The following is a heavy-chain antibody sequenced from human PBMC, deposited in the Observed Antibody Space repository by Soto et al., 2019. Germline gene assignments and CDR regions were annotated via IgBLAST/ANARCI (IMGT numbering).Heavy chain of an antibody. V-gene: IGHV3-53*01. J-gene: IGHJ4*02. CDR2: IYSGGST. CDR1: GFTVSSNY. D-gene: IGHD3-9*01. Sequence: GGSLRLSCAASGFTVSSNYMSWVRQAPGKGLEWVSVIYSGGSTYYADSVKGRFTISRDNSKNTLYLQMNSLRAEDTAVYYCAKGDLILTGFTSLGNWGQGTLVTVSS. CDR3: AKGDLILTGFTSLGN.